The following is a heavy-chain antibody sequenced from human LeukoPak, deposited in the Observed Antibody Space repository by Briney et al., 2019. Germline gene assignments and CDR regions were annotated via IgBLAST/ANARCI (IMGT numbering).Heavy chain of an antibody. CDR1: GFTFSSYS. J-gene: IGHJ5*02. D-gene: IGHD2-15*01. CDR3: ARGGQYCSGGSCYATFNFFDL. CDR2: ISSSSSYI. V-gene: IGHV3-21*03. Sequence: PGGSLRLSCAASGFTFSSYSMNWVRQAPGKGLEWGSYISSSSSYIYYAESVKGGFTISRDNAKNSLYLQMNSLRADDTALYYCARGGQYCSGGSCYATFNFFDLWGQGTLVTVSS.